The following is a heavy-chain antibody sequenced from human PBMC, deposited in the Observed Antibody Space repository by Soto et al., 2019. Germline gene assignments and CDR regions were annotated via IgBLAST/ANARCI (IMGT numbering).Heavy chain of an antibody. Sequence: SETLSLTCTVCGGSITSGDYYWSWIRQPPGKGLEWIGYIYYIGSTYYNPSLKSRVTISVDTSKNQFSLKLSSVTAADTAVYYFARAIVVMVYAIEWFDPLRQGTLVTICS. CDR3: ARAIVVMVYAIEWFDP. V-gene: IGHV4-30-4*01. CDR1: GGSITSGDYY. CDR2: IYYIGST. D-gene: IGHD2-8*01. J-gene: IGHJ5*02.